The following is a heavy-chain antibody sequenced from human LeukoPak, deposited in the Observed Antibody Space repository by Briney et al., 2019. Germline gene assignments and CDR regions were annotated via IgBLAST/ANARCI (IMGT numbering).Heavy chain of an antibody. V-gene: IGHV3-74*01. D-gene: IGHD3-22*01. CDR3: ARGFDYYDSTGSGY. CDR2: INGDGRST. J-gene: IGHJ4*02. CDR1: GFTFSSYS. Sequence: GGSLRLSCAASGFTFSSYSMNWVRQAPGKGLVWVSRINGDGRSTTYADSAKGRFTISRDNAKNTLYLQMNSLRVEDTAVYYCARGFDYYDSTGSGYWGQGTLVTVSS.